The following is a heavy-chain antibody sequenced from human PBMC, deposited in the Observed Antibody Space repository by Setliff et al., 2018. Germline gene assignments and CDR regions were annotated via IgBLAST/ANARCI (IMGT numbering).Heavy chain of an antibody. Sequence: SETLSLTCTVSGVSIRGFYWTWIRQSPKRGLEWLGYAFHTGKTDYNPSLMSRVIISIDMSRKQFPLKLSSVTAADTAMYFCARGGYNSRSGYSAYYYDYWGQGALVTVSS. CDR2: AFHTGKT. CDR3: ARGGYNSRSGYSAYYYDY. D-gene: IGHD3-3*01. V-gene: IGHV4-59*03. J-gene: IGHJ4*02. CDR1: GVSIRGFY.